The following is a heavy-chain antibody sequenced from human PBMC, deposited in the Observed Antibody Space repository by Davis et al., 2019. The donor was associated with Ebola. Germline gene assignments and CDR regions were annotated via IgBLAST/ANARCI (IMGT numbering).Heavy chain of an antibody. V-gene: IGHV3-73*01. Sequence: GESLKISSAASGFTFSGSSMHWVRQASGKGLEWVGRIRSKANNYATAYAASGKGRFTISRDESKNTAYLQMNSLKTEDTAVYYCTYTDSSGEDVWGQGTTVTVSS. CDR2: IRSKANNYAT. CDR3: TYTDSSGEDV. J-gene: IGHJ6*02. CDR1: GFTFSGSS. D-gene: IGHD6-25*01.